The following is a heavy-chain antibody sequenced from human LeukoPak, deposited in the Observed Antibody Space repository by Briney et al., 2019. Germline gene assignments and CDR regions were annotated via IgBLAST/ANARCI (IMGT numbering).Heavy chain of an antibody. CDR3: ARDGGYYYDSSGSTFVY. V-gene: IGHV3-13*01. CDR1: GFTFSSYD. J-gene: IGHJ4*02. D-gene: IGHD3-22*01. CDR2: IGTAGDT. Sequence: GGSLRLSCAASGFTFSSYDMHWVRQATGKGLEWVSAIGTAGDTYYPGSVKGRFTISRENAKNSLYLQMNSLRAEDTAVYYCARDGGYYYDSSGSTFVYWGQGTLVTVSS.